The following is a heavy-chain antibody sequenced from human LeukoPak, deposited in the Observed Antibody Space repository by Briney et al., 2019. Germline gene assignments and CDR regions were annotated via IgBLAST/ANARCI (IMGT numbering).Heavy chain of an antibody. D-gene: IGHD3-10*01. Sequence: SETLSLTCTVSGDSISTSNSYWGWIRQPPGKGLEWIGSIYYSGSTNYNPSLKSRVTISVDTSKNQFSLKLSSVTAADTAVYYCARQIGPSYYYGSGSGVFFDYWGQGTLVTVSS. V-gene: IGHV4-39*01. J-gene: IGHJ4*02. CDR3: ARQIGPSYYYGSGSGVFFDY. CDR2: IYYSGST. CDR1: GDSISTSNSY.